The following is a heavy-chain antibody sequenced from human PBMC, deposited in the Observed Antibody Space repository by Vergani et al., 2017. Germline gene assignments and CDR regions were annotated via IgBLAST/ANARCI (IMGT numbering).Heavy chain of an antibody. CDR3: SIDGRDCGGDCYYSAFDY. CDR1: GYTFTDHY. D-gene: IGHD2-21*02. Sequence: EVQLVQSGAEVKKPGATMKISCKVSGYTFTDHYMHWVKQAPGKGLEWMGLVDPEDGETIYAEKFQGRVTITADTSAHTAFMQLSSLTSDDTAIYYCSIDGRDCGGDCYYSAFDYWGQGTLVTVSS. J-gene: IGHJ4*02. V-gene: IGHV1-69-2*01. CDR2: VDPEDGET.